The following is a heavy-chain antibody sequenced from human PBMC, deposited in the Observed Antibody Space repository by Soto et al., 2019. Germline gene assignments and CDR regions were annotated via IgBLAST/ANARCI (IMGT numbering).Heavy chain of an antibody. Sequence: SETLSLTCTVSGGSISSYYWSWIRQPPGKGLEWIGYIYYSGSIYHNPSLKSRVIISVDMPKNQFSLKLSSVTAADTAVYYCATVPTYYYDGSGYANAFDVWGQGTMVTVSS. CDR2: IYYSGSI. CDR1: GGSISSYY. CDR3: ATVPTYYYDGSGYANAFDV. D-gene: IGHD3-22*01. J-gene: IGHJ3*01. V-gene: IGHV4-59*08.